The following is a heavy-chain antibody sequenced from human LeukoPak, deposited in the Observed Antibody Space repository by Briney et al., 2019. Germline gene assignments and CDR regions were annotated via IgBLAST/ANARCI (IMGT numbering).Heavy chain of an antibody. J-gene: IGHJ4*02. D-gene: IGHD4-11*01. CDR1: GFTFSSYW. V-gene: IGHV3-7*01. CDR2: IKLDGSEK. Sequence: GGSLRLSCAASGFTFSSYWMSWVRQAPGKGLEWVANIKLDGSEKYYVDSVKGRFTISRDNAKKSLYLQMNSLRDEDTAVYYCARESTVRGFYYFDYWGQGILVTVSS. CDR3: ARESTVRGFYYFDY.